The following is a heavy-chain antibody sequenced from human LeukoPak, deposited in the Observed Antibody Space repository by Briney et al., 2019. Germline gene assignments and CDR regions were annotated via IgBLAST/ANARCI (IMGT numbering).Heavy chain of an antibody. CDR3: ARDPRWLTPDCTSTSCYENYFAP. CDR1: GYSISSGYQ. V-gene: IGHV4-38-2*02. D-gene: IGHD2-2*01. J-gene: IGHJ5*02. CDR2: VHHNAGA. Sequence: SETLSLTCAVSGYSISSGYQWAWIRQPPGRGLEWIGSVHHNAGAHYNPSLRRRVTISVDTSKNHFSLKLNSVTVADTAIYYCARDPRWLTPDCTSTSCYENYFAPWGQGTLVTVSS.